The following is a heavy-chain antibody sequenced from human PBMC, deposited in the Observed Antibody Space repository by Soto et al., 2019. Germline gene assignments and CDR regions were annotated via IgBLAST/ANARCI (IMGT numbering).Heavy chain of an antibody. Sequence: SETLSLTCSVSGGSIDSSNFYWGWIRQPPGKGLEWIGEVSQTGTTLYSPSLESRVTMSVDTSNNQFSLKMTSVTAADTAVYYASTRWFDAWGQGTLVTVSS. CDR1: GGSIDSSNFY. CDR3: STRWFDA. J-gene: IGHJ5*02. CDR2: VSQTGTT. V-gene: IGHV4-39*07. D-gene: IGHD6-6*01.